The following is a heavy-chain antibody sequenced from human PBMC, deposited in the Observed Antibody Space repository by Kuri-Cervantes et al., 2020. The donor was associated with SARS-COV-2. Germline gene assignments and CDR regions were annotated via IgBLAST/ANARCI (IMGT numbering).Heavy chain of an antibody. Sequence: ESLKISCTVSGGSISSHYWSWIRQPPGKGLEWIGYIYYSGSTNYNPSLKSRVTISVDTSKNQFSLKLSSVTAADTAVYYCARWNYDFWSGYYYPLIDYWGQGTLVTVSS. V-gene: IGHV4-59*11. CDR2: IYYSGST. J-gene: IGHJ4*02. CDR1: GGSISSHY. D-gene: IGHD3-3*01. CDR3: ARWNYDFWSGYYYPLIDY.